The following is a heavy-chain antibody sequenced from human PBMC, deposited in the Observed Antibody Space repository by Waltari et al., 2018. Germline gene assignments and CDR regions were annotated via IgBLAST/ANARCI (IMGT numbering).Heavy chain of an antibody. Sequence: EVQLVESGGGLVQPGGSLRLSCAASGFTLSSYWMSWVSQAPGKGLEWVANIKQDGSEKYYVDSVKGRFTISRDNAKNSLYLQMNSLRAEDTAVYYCARVAAAAGYFDYWGQGTLVTVSS. CDR2: IKQDGSEK. D-gene: IGHD6-13*01. V-gene: IGHV3-7*01. CDR1: GFTLSSYW. CDR3: ARVAAAAGYFDY. J-gene: IGHJ4*02.